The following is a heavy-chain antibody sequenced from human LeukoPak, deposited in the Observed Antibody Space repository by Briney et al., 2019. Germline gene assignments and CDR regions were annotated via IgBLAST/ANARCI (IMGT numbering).Heavy chain of an antibody. J-gene: IGHJ4*02. Sequence: ASVKVSCKASGYTFTSYGISWVRQAPGQGLEWMGWISAYNGNTNYAQKLQGRVTMTTDTSTSTAYVELRSLRSDDTAVYYCARGGVTYYYGSGSYYPADYWGQGTLVTVSS. CDR1: GYTFTSYG. CDR3: ARGGVTYYYGSGSYYPADY. D-gene: IGHD3-10*01. CDR2: ISAYNGNT. V-gene: IGHV1-18*01.